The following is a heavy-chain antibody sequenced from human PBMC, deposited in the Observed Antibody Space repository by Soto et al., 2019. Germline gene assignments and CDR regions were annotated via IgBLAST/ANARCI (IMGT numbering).Heavy chain of an antibody. D-gene: IGHD2-8*01. J-gene: IGHJ6*02. CDR2: IIPIFGTA. Sequence: GASVKVSCKASGGTFSSYAISWVRQAPGQGLEWMGGIIPIFGTANYAQKFQGRVTITADESTSTAYMELSSLRSEDTAVYYCARGGVMVYATNYYYYGMDVWGQGTTVTVSS. CDR1: GGTFSSYA. V-gene: IGHV1-69*13. CDR3: ARGGVMVYATNYYYYGMDV.